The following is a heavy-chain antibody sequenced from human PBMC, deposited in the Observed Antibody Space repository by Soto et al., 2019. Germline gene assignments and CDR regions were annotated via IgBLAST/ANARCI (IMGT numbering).Heavy chain of an antibody. D-gene: IGHD1-7*01. V-gene: IGHV4-30-4*01. Sequence: SETLSLTCTVSGGSVSSGDYYWSWIRQSPGKGLEWIGYIYYSGSTYYNPSLQSRLTISVDMSRNQFSLRLTSVTATDTAVYYCARESRELLGPFLFWGPGAPLTVST. CDR1: GGSVSSGDYY. J-gene: IGHJ4*02. CDR3: ARESRELLGPFLF. CDR2: IYYSGST.